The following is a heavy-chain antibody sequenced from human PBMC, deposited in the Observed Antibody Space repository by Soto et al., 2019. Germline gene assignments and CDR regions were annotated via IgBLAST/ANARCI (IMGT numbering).Heavy chain of an antibody. V-gene: IGHV3-74*01. CDR2: INSDGSST. CDR1: GFTFSSYW. Sequence: PGGSLRLSCAASGFTFSSYWMHWVRQAPGKGLVWVSRINSDGSSTSYADSVKGRFTISRDNAKNTLYLQMNSLRAEDTAVYYCARDVQAYGPYYYYGMAVWGQGTTVTVSS. CDR3: ARDVQAYGPYYYYGMAV. D-gene: IGHD4-17*01. J-gene: IGHJ6*02.